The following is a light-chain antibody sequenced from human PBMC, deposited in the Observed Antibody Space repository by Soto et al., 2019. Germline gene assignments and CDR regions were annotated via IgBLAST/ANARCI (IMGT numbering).Light chain of an antibody. J-gene: IGKJ1*01. Sequence: EIVLTQSPGTLCLSPGERATLSCRASQSVNSNYLAWYQQRPGQAPRLLIFDASSRATAIPDRFSGSGSGTDFTLTINRLEPEDFAVYYCQQYGGSRTFGQGTKVDIK. CDR3: QQYGGSRT. V-gene: IGKV3-20*01. CDR1: QSVNSNY. CDR2: DAS.